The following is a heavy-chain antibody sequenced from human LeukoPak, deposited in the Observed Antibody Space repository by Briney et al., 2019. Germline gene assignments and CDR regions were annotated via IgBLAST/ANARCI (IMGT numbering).Heavy chain of an antibody. CDR1: GFTFSRYS. V-gene: IGHV3-21*01. Sequence: GGSLRLSCAASGFTFSRYSMNWVRQAPGKGLEWVSSISNTGSYISYAEFVKGRFSISRDNAKNSLYLQMNSLRAEDVAVYYCARDLHSTYYWQRSTHFDSWGQGTRVTVSS. D-gene: IGHD1-26*01. J-gene: IGHJ4*02. CDR3: ARDLHSTYYWQRSTHFDS. CDR2: ISNTGSYI.